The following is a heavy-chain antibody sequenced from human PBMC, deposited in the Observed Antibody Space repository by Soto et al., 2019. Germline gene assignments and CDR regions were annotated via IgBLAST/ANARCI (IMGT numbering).Heavy chain of an antibody. CDR2: IYISGTT. CDR3: ARINGGSPDF. J-gene: IGHJ4*02. CDR1: GGSINLYY. Sequence: SETLSLTCTVSGGSINLYYWSWIRQSPGKGLEWIGHIYISGTTMYNPSLKSRVTMSVDPPKNQLSLKLTSVTAADTAVYYCARINGGSPDFWGQGTLVTVSS. D-gene: IGHD2-15*01. V-gene: IGHV4-4*07.